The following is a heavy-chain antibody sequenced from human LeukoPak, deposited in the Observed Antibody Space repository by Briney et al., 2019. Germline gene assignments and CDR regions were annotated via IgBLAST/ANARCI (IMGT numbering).Heavy chain of an antibody. CDR1: GFTFSSHS. J-gene: IGHJ4*02. CDR2: ISSSSSYI. V-gene: IGHV3-21*01. D-gene: IGHD5-18*01. Sequence: KPGGSLRLSCAASGFTFSSHSMNWVRQAPGKGLEWVSSISSSSSYIYYADSVKGRFTISRDNAKNSLYLQMNSLRAEDTAVYYCAREGYSYGHFDYWGQGTLVTVSS. CDR3: AREGYSYGHFDY.